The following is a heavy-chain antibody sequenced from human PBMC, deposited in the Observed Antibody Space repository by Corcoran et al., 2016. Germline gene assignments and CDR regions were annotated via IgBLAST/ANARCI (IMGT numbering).Heavy chain of an antibody. Sequence: QLQLQESGPGLVKPSETLSLTCTVSGGSISSSSYYWGWIRQPPGKGLEWIGSIYYSGSTYYNPSLKSRVTISVDTSKNQFSLKLSSVTAADTAVYYCARICGGDCYSFSWALDYWGQGTLVTVSS. J-gene: IGHJ4*02. V-gene: IGHV4-39*07. D-gene: IGHD2-21*02. CDR2: IYYSGST. CDR1: GGSISSSSYY. CDR3: ARICGGDCYSFSWALDY.